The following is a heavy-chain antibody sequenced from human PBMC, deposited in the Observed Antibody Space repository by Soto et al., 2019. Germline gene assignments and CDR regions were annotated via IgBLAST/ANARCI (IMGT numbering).Heavy chain of an antibody. CDR1: GFTFSINA. V-gene: IGHV3-23*01. D-gene: IGHD3-10*01. CDR3: AKSLRGIIIDFDC. Sequence: EGSLILSCAASGFTFSINAMSWVRQAPGKGLEWVSAISGSGGSTYSVDSVKGRFTISRDNSKNTLYLQMNSLRAEDTAVYYCAKSLRGIIIDFDCWGQGTLVTVSS. J-gene: IGHJ4*02. CDR2: ISGSGGST.